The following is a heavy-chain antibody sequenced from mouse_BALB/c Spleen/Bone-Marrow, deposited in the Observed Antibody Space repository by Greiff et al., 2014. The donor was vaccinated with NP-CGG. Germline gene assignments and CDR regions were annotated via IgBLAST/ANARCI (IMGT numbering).Heavy chain of an antibody. CDR3: ARSRRQLGLPFDY. Sequence: VQLKESGPDLVKPSQSLSLTCTVTGYSITSGYSWHWIRQFPGNQLEWMGYIHYSGSTNYNQSLKSRISITRDTSKNQFFLQLNSVTTEDKATYYCARSRRQLGLPFDYWGQGTTLTVSS. J-gene: IGHJ2*01. V-gene: IGHV3-1*02. CDR2: IHYSGST. CDR1: GYSITSGYS. D-gene: IGHD3-2*01.